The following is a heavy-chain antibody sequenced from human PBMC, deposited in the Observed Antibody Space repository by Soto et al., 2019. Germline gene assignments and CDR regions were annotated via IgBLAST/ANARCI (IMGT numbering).Heavy chain of an antibody. CDR3: ARGNHRWIQLWYFDL. CDR2: IIPIFGTA. Sequence: QVQLVQSGAEVKKPGSSVTVSCKASGGTFSSYTISWVRQAPGQGLEWMGGIIPIFGTANYAQKFQGRVTITADASTSTAYMELSSLRSEDTAVYYCARGNHRWIQLWYFDLWGRGTLVTVSS. D-gene: IGHD5-18*01. V-gene: IGHV1-69*12. CDR1: GGTFSSYT. J-gene: IGHJ2*01.